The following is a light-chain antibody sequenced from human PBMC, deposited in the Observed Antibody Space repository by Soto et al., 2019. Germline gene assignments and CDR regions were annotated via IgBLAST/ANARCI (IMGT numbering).Light chain of an antibody. V-gene: IGKV3-15*01. CDR3: QQYDNWPPT. CDR1: QSIGTK. J-gene: IGKJ4*01. CDR2: GAS. Sequence: EIVMPQSPATLSVSPGERAALSCRASQSIGTKLAWYQQKPGQAPRLLFYGASNRATNIPARFGGSGSGTEFTLTISSLQSEDFAVYSCQQYDNWPPTFGGGTKVDI.